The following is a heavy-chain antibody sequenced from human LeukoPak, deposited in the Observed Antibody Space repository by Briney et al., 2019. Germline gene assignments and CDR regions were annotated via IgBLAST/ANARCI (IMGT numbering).Heavy chain of an antibody. D-gene: IGHD6-13*01. Sequence: ASVKVSCKASGYTFTSYGISWVRQAPGQGLEWMGWISAYNGNTNYAQKLQGRVTMTTDTSTSTAYMELRSLRPDDTAVYYCAREDSSSWSYYYYGMDVWGQGTTVTVPS. J-gene: IGHJ6*02. V-gene: IGHV1-18*01. CDR3: AREDSSSWSYYYYGMDV. CDR2: ISAYNGNT. CDR1: GYTFTSYG.